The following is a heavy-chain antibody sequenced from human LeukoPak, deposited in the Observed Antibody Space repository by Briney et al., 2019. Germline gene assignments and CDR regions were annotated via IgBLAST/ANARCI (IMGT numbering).Heavy chain of an antibody. CDR1: GFTFSSYW. V-gene: IGHV3-74*01. Sequence: GGSLRLFCAASGFTFSSYWMHWVRHAPGKGLVWVSRINSDGSSTSYADSVKGRFTISRDNAKNTLYLQMNSLRAEDTAVYYCARDAGYSYGSFDYWGQGTLVTVSS. CDR2: INSDGSST. CDR3: ARDAGYSYGSFDY. J-gene: IGHJ4*02. D-gene: IGHD5-18*01.